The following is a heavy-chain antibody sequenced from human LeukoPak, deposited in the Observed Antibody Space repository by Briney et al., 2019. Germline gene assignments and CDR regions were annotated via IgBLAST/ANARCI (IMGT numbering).Heavy chain of an antibody. V-gene: IGHV3-23*01. CDR2: ISGSGGST. J-gene: IGHJ4*02. CDR1: GFTFSSYA. D-gene: IGHD3-22*01. CDR3: AESWGYYYDSSGYSEYPYYFDY. Sequence: GGSRRLSCAASGFTFSSYAMSWVRQAPGKGLEWVSAISGSGGSTYYADSVKGRFTISRDNSKNTLYLQMNSLRAEDTAVYYCAESWGYYYDSSGYSEYPYYFDYWGQGTLVTVSS.